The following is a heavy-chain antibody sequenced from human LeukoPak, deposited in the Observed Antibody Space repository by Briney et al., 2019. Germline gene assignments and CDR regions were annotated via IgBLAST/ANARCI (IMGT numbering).Heavy chain of an antibody. J-gene: IGHJ6*03. CDR1: GDSFTRYW. D-gene: IGHD5-18*01. CDR3: ARQRSGYSYGVYYFYYMDV. Sequence: GESLKISCEGSGDSFTRYWIGWVRQMPGKGLELMGIIYPDDSDARYSPSFQGQVTVSVDKSISTPYLQWSNLQASDTAMYYCARQRSGYSYGVYYFYYMDVWGEGTTVTVSS. CDR2: IYPDDSDA. V-gene: IGHV5-51*01.